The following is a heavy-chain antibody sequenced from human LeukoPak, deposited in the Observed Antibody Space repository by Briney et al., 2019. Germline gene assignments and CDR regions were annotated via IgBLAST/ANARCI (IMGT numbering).Heavy chain of an antibody. CDR2: IIPIFGTA. D-gene: IGHD5-18*01. Sequence: SVKVSCKASGGTFSSYAISWVGQAPGQGLEWMGGIIPIFGTANYAQKFQGRVTITADESTSTAYMELSSLRSEDTAVYYCASSFNSYGYTPSYYYYYMDVWGKGTTVTVSS. CDR1: GGTFSSYA. V-gene: IGHV1-69*13. CDR3: ASSFNSYGYTPSYYYYYMDV. J-gene: IGHJ6*03.